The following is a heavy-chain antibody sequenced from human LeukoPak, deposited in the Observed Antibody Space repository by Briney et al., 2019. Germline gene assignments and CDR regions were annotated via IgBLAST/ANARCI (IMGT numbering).Heavy chain of an antibody. J-gene: IGHJ6*03. V-gene: IGHV3-7*01. D-gene: IGHD3-16*01. Sequence: LSGGSLRLSCAASGFTFSSYWMSWVRQAPGKGLEWVANIKQDGSEKYSVDSVKGRFTISRDNAKNSLYMQMNSLRAEDTAVYYCARVMSASVWRSYGSYYYYYYMDIWGKGTTVTVSS. CDR2: IKQDGSEK. CDR1: GFTFSSYW. CDR3: ARVMSASVWRSYGSYYYYYYMDI.